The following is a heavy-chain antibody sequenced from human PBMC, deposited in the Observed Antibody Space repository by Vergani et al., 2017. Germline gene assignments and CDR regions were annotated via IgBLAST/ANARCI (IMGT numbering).Heavy chain of an antibody. CDR3: AREVWDQLPTNYYYYYMDV. Sequence: QVQLQESGPGLVKPSQTLSLTCTVYGGSISSGDYYWSWIRQPPGKGLEWIGYIYYSGSTYYNPSLKSRVTISVDTSKNQFSLKLSSVTAADTAVYYCAREVWDQLPTNYYYYYMDVWGKGTTVTVSS. J-gene: IGHJ6*03. V-gene: IGHV4-30-4*01. D-gene: IGHD2-2*01. CDR2: IYYSGST. CDR1: GGSISSGDYY.